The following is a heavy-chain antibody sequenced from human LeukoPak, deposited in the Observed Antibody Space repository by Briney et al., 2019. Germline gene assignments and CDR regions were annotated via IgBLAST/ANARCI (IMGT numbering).Heavy chain of an antibody. CDR3: ARAGRVYDSSGYTPYYFDY. V-gene: IGHV4-4*02. Sequence: PSGTLSLTCAASGGSISSSNWWSWVRQPPGKGLEWIGEIYHSGSTNYNPSLKSRVTISVDTSKNQFSLKLSSVTAADTAVYYCARAGRVYDSSGYTPYYFDYWGQGTLVTVSS. CDR1: GGSISSSNW. CDR2: IYHSGST. D-gene: IGHD3-22*01. J-gene: IGHJ4*02.